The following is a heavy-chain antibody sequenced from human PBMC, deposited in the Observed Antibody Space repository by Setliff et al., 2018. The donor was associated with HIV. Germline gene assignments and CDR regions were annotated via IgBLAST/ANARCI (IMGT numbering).Heavy chain of an antibody. CDR1: GGSISSYY. CDR3: ARDGKSSFDY. CDR2: IYYSGGT. J-gene: IGHJ4*02. Sequence: SETLSLTCTVSGGSISSYYWSWIRQPPGKGLEWIGYIYYSGGTNYNPSLKSRVTISVDTSRNHFSLSLSSVTAADTAVYYCARDGKSSFDYWGQGTLVTVSS. V-gene: IGHV4-59*01.